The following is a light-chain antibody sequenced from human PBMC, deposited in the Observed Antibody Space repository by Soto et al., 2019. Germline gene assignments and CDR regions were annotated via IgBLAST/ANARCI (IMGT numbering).Light chain of an antibody. Sequence: QSALPQPASVSGSPGPAITISCTGTSSDVGGFNYVSWYQHYPGEAPKLLIYEVSNRPSGVSSRFSGSKSGNTASLTISGLPADDEGDYYCSSFTTSNTWVFGGGTKLTVL. CDR2: EVS. V-gene: IGLV2-14*01. CDR1: SSDVGGFNY. CDR3: SSFTTSNTWV. J-gene: IGLJ3*02.